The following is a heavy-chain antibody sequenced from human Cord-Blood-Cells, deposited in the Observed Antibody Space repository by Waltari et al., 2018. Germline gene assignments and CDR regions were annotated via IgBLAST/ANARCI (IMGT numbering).Heavy chain of an antibody. CDR3: ATGIFEVAGFDY. V-gene: IGHV1-24*01. CDR2: FDPEDGET. J-gene: IGHJ4*02. CDR1: GNPLTGFT. Sequence: VQPVPSGAGGENPGALRKGLCQVSGNPLTGFTIPWVPQAPGKGLEWMGGFDPEDGETIYAQKFQGRVTMTEDTSTDTAYMELSSLRSEDTAVYYCATGIFEVAGFDYWGQGTLVTVSS. D-gene: IGHD6-19*01.